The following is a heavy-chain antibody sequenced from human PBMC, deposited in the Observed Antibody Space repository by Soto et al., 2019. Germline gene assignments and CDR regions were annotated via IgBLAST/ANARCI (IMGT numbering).Heavy chain of an antibody. Sequence: QPVGSLRLSCAASGFTFSDHYMDWVRQAPGKGLEWVGRSRNKGNSDTTEYAASVKGRFTISRDDSKNSLYLQMNSLKTEDTAVYYCAKSWLSGLGGMDVWGQGTTVTVSS. CDR3: AKSWLSGLGGMDV. CDR1: GFTFSDHY. CDR2: SRNKGNSDTT. V-gene: IGHV3-72*01. D-gene: IGHD3-22*01. J-gene: IGHJ6*02.